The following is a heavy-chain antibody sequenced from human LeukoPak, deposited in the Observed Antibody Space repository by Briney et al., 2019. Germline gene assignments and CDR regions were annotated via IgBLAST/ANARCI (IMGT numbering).Heavy chain of an antibody. V-gene: IGHV3-53*01. J-gene: IGHJ4*02. D-gene: IGHD5-24*01. CDR2: IYSGGST. Sequence: PGGSLRLSCAASGFTVSSNYMSWVRQAQGKGLEYVSVIYSGGSTYYADSVKGRFTISRDNSKNTLYLQMNSLRAEDTAVYYCARSDGYNFNFDYWGQGTLVTVSS. CDR3: ARSDGYNFNFDY. CDR1: GFTVSSNY.